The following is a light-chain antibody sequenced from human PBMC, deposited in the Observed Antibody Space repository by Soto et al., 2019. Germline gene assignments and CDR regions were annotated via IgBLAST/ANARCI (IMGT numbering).Light chain of an antibody. CDR1: QSVSHW. V-gene: IGKV1-5*03. CDR3: QTYSLYWT. J-gene: IGKJ1*01. CDR2: ETS. Sequence: DIQMTQSPSTLSASVGDRVTITCRASQSVSHWLAWYQQKPGKAPKLLIYETSILESGVPSRFSGSGSGTEFTLAIIGLQPDDFAAYYCQTYSLYWTFGQGPKVEIK.